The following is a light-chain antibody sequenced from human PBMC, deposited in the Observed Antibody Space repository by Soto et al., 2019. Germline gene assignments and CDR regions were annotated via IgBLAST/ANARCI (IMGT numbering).Light chain of an antibody. J-gene: IGKJ5*01. Sequence: DVVMTQTPLSLSVAPGQPASISCASSQNLLHIPGETFLFWYLQKPGQSPQLLIYEVSTRVSGVPDRFSGSGSGTDFTLEISRVETDDVGIYYCMQSTQLPPTFGQGTRLEIK. V-gene: IGKV2D-29*02. CDR2: EVS. CDR3: MQSTQLPPT. CDR1: QNLLHIPGETF.